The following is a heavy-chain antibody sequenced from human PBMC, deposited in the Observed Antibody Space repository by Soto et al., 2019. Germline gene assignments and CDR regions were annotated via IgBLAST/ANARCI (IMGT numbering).Heavy chain of an antibody. CDR2: IYYSGST. V-gene: IGHV4-59*01. Sequence: SETLSLTCTVSGGSISSYYWSWIRQPPGRGLEWIGYIYYSGSTNYNPSLKSRVTISVDTSKNQFSLKLSSVTAADTAVYYCARGSNGRGPFDIWGQGRMVTVSS. CDR1: GGSISSYY. J-gene: IGHJ3*02. CDR3: ARGSNGRGPFDI. D-gene: IGHD1-1*01.